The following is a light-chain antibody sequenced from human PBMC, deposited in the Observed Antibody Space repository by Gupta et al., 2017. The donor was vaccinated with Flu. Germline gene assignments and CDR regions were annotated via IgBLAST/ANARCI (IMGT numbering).Light chain of an antibody. V-gene: IGLV1-40*01. Sequence: QSVLTQPPSVSGAPLQRVIISCTGSSSDIGAGHDVHWYQQLPGTAPKLRIAGNSNRPSGVPDRFSGSKSCTSDYLAIHGLQAEDEAEDDGQYYDIGLRGPDVFGTGTKVTV. CDR3: QYYDIGLRGPDV. CDR2: GNS. CDR1: SSDIGAGHD. J-gene: IGLJ1*01.